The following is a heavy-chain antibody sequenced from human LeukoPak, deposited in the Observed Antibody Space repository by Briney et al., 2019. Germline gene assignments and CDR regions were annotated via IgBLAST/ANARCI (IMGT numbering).Heavy chain of an antibody. Sequence: GGSLRLSWAASGFTFSTFGMSWVRQARGKGLEGVSSISDTGGYTYYADSMKGRFTISRDNSKNTLYLQMNSLRAEDTAVYHCANGGSKAHEQIHNWAQGPLVTVPS. CDR1: GFTFSTFG. J-gene: IGHJ1*01. D-gene: IGHD3-16*01. CDR3: ANGGSKAHEQIHN. V-gene: IGHV3-23*01. CDR2: ISDTGGYT.